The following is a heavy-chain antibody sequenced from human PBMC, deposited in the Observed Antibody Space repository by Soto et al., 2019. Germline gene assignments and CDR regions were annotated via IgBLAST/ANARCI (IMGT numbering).Heavy chain of an antibody. Sequence: PVGSLRLSCAASGFHFINHWMHWVRQRPGEGLVWVSRITSDGKSKAHAESVKGRFAISRDNAKNTLYLQMNGLTAEDTAVYYCARESGDWPLNWFDPWGQGTLVTVSS. D-gene: IGHD2-21*02. J-gene: IGHJ5*02. CDR3: ARESGDWPLNWFDP. V-gene: IGHV3-74*01. CDR2: ITSDGKSK. CDR1: GFHFINHW.